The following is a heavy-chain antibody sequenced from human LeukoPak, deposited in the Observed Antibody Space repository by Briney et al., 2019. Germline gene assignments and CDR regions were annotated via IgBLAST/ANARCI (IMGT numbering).Heavy chain of an antibody. Sequence: GALVKVSCKASGSTFTDYYIHWGRQAPGQGLEWMGIVNPSGGSTSYAQKFQGRVTMTRDTSTSTVYMELSSLRSEDTGVYYCARAYRGYYDSSGYYLDYWGQGTLVTVSS. CDR1: GSTFTDYY. J-gene: IGHJ4*02. V-gene: IGHV1-46*01. CDR3: ARAYRGYYDSSGYYLDY. CDR2: VNPSGGST. D-gene: IGHD3-22*01.